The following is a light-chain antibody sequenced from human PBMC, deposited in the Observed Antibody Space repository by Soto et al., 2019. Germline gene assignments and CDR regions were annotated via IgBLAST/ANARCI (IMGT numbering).Light chain of an antibody. V-gene: IGKV1-9*01. CDR1: QGISSY. Sequence: IQLTQSPSSLSASVGDRDTITCRASQGISSYLAWYQQKPGKAPKLLIYAASTLQSGVPSRFSGTGSGTDFTLTLSSLHPEDFATYYCQQLTFGPGTKVDIK. CDR3: QQLT. J-gene: IGKJ3*01. CDR2: AAS.